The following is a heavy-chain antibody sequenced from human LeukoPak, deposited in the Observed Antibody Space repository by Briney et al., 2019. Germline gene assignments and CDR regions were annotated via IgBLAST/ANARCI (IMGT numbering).Heavy chain of an antibody. D-gene: IGHD2/OR15-2a*01. CDR2: ISYSGSP. J-gene: IGHJ4*02. V-gene: IGHV4-59*08. CDR1: GGSISSYY. Sequence: SETLSLTCTVSGGSISSYYWSWIRQPPGKGLEWIGYISYSGSPNYKASLMGRITMSVDMSKNHISSRLTSVTAADTAVYYCVGHQGSSTYDYWGQGILVTVSS. CDR3: VGHQGSSTYDY.